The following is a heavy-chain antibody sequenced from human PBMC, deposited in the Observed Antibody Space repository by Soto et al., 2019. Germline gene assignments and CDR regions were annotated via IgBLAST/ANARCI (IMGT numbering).Heavy chain of an antibody. D-gene: IGHD6-6*01. Sequence: PEGSLRLSCAASGFPFSDSYMAWIRQAPGKGLEEIATISSTGSTPYYADSVKGRFTISRDNAQNSLYLEMNSLRAEDTAVYYCARGQQLVANSLDPWGQGIVCTVAS. V-gene: IGHV3-11*01. CDR3: ARGQQLVANSLDP. CDR2: ISSTGSTP. CDR1: GFPFSDSY. J-gene: IGHJ5*02.